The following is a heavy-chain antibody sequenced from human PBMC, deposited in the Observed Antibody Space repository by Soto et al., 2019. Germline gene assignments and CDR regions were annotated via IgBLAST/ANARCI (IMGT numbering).Heavy chain of an antibody. D-gene: IGHD3-10*01. V-gene: IGHV3-7*05. CDR2: IKQDGSEK. CDR1: GFTFSSYW. Sequence: GGSLRLSCAASGFTFSSYWMSWVRQAPGKGLEWVANIKQDGSEKYYVDSVKGRFTISRDNAKNSLYLQMNSLRAEDTAVYYCAREPGDGSGRADYGMDVWGQGTTVTVSS. CDR3: AREPGDGSGRADYGMDV. J-gene: IGHJ6*02.